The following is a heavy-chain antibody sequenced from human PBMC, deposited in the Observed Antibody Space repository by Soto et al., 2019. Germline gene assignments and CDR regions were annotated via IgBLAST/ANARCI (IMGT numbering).Heavy chain of an antibody. CDR3: AKVGLSMIVVVHNPFDAFDI. J-gene: IGHJ3*02. Sequence: GGSLRLSCAASGFTFSSYAMSWVRQAPGKGLEWVSAISGSGGSTYYADSVKGRFTISRDNSKNTLYLQMNSLRAEDTAVYYCAKVGLSMIVVVHNPFDAFDIWGQGTMVTVSS. V-gene: IGHV3-23*01. CDR1: GFTFSSYA. D-gene: IGHD3-22*01. CDR2: ISGSGGST.